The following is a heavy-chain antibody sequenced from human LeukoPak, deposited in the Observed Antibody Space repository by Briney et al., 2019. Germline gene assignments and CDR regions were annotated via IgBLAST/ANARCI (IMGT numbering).Heavy chain of an antibody. CDR3: ARDRVNAFDI. V-gene: IGHV1-2*02. D-gene: IGHD3-10*01. Sequence: ASVKVSCKASGYTXTGYYMHWVRQAPGQGLEWMGWINHNSGGTNYAQKFQGRVTITRDTSISTAYMELSRLRSDDTAVYYCARDRVNAFDIWGQGTMVTVSS. CDR1: GYTXTGYY. CDR2: INHNSGGT. J-gene: IGHJ3*02.